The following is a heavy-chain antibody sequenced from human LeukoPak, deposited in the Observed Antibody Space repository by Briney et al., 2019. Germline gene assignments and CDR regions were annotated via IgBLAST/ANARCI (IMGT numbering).Heavy chain of an antibody. CDR2: IYYSGST. Sequence: SETLSLTCTVSGRSISSSSYYWGWIRQPPGKGLEWIGSIYYSGSTYYNPSLKSRVTISVDTSKNQFSLKLSSVTAADTAVYYCARTVWFGYGMDVWGQGTTVTVSS. J-gene: IGHJ6*02. CDR3: ARTVWFGYGMDV. D-gene: IGHD3-10*01. CDR1: GRSISSSSYY. V-gene: IGHV4-39*01.